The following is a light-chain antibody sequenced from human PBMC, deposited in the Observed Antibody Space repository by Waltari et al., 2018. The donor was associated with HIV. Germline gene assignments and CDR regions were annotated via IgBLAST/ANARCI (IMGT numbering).Light chain of an antibody. CDR2: DVS. Sequence: QSALTQPASVSGSPGQSITISCTGTSSDVGGYNYVSWYQPHPAKAPKLMIYDVSQRPAGVSKRLSGSKSGNTASLTISGLQAEDEADYYCCSYAGSSTPYVFVTGTKVTVL. J-gene: IGLJ1*01. V-gene: IGLV2-23*02. CDR3: CSYAGSSTPYV. CDR1: SSDVGGYNY.